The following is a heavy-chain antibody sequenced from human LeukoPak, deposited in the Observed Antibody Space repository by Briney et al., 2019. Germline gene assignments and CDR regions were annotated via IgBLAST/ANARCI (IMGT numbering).Heavy chain of an antibody. CDR2: IKQDGSEK. Sequence: GGSLRLSCAASGFTFSRYWMSWVRQAPGKGLEWVANIKQDGSEKYYVDSVKGRFTISRDNAKNSLYLQMNSLRAEDTAVYYCARHPDGSLSLDYWGQGTLVTVSS. V-gene: IGHV3-7*05. CDR1: GFTFSRYW. J-gene: IGHJ4*02. D-gene: IGHD1-26*01. CDR3: ARHPDGSLSLDY.